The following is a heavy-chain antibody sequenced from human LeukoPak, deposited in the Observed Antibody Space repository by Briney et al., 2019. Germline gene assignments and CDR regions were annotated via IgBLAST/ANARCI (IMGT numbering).Heavy chain of an antibody. CDR1: GFPFDGYV. V-gene: IGHV3-9*01. CDR2: ITWNSGDV. D-gene: IGHD3-10*01. CDR3: AKDLRGTGAFDM. J-gene: IGHJ3*02. Sequence: SLRLSCAATGFPFDGYVIHWVRQVPGKGRDGVPNITWNSGDVVYADSVKGRFTISRDNAKNSLYLQMNSLRLEDTALYFCAKDLRGTGAFDMWGQGTLVTVSS.